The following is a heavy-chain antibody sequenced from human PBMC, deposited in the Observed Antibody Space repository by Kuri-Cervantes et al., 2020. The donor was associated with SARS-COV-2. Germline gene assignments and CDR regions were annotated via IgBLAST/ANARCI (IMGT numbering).Heavy chain of an antibody. CDR3: AREDIVVVPAAIAHTYNWFDP. CDR2: ILYDGSNK. CDR1: GFTFSSYA. J-gene: IGHJ5*02. D-gene: IGHD2-2*01. Sequence: GESLKISCAAYGFTFSSYAMHWVRQAPGKGLEWVAVILYDGSNKYYADSVKGRFTISRDNSANTLYLQMNSLRAEDTAVYYCAREDIVVVPAAIAHTYNWFDPWGQGTLVTVSS. V-gene: IGHV3-30-3*01.